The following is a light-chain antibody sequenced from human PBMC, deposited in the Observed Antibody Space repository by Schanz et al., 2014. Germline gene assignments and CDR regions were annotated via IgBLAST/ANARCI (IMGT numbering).Light chain of an antibody. CDR1: QSLSTY. J-gene: IGKJ2*01. V-gene: IGKV3-20*01. CDR3: QHYGSSPYT. Sequence: EIVLTQSPGTLSLSPGERATLSCRASQSLSTYLAWYQQKPGRAPRLLIYGASARATGIPPRFSGSGSGTDFTLTISRLEPEDFAVYYCQHYGSSPYTFGQGTKLEIK. CDR2: GAS.